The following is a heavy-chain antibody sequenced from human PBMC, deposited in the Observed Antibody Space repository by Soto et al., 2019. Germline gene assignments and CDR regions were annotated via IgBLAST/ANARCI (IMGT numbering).Heavy chain of an antibody. J-gene: IGHJ5*02. CDR2: IYYSGST. CDR1: GGSISSGDYY. CDR3: ARYDSSGYYSAYWFDP. Sequence: PSETLSLTCTVSGGSISSGDYYWSWIRQPPGKGLEWIGYIYYSGSTYYNPSLKSRVTISVDTSKNQFSLKLSSVTAADTAVYYCARYDSSGYYSAYWFDPWGQGTLVTVSS. V-gene: IGHV4-30-4*01. D-gene: IGHD3-22*01.